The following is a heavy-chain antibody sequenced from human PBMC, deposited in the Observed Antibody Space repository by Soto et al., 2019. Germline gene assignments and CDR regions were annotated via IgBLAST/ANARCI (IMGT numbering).Heavy chain of an antibody. Sequence: EVHLLESGGGLVQPGGSLRLSCAASGFTFSNYAMNWVRQAPGKGLEWVSIIGGTGQYTFYADSVKGRFTFSRDNSKNTLYLQMNSLRAEGTGIFFCVKGGTSHSYCMDVWGQGTTVTVSS. V-gene: IGHV3-23*01. CDR2: IGGTGQYT. J-gene: IGHJ6*02. D-gene: IGHD2-2*01. CDR1: GFTFSNYA. CDR3: VKGGTSHSYCMDV.